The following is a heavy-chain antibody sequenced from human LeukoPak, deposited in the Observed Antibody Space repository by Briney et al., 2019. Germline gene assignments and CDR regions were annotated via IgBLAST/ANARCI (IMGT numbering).Heavy chain of an antibody. Sequence: ASVKVSCKASGYTFTGYYMHWVRQAPGQGLEWMGWINPNSGGTNYAQKFQGRVTMTRDTSISTVYIELSRLRSDDTAVYYCGSARGWERGGGTDYWGQGTLVTVSS. CDR1: GYTFTGYY. J-gene: IGHJ4*02. D-gene: IGHD1-26*01. CDR3: GSARGWERGGGTDY. CDR2: INPNSGGT. V-gene: IGHV1-2*02.